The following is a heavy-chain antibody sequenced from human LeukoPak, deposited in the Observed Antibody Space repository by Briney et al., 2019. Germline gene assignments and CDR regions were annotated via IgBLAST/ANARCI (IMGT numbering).Heavy chain of an antibody. V-gene: IGHV4-59*08. CDR3: ARLRTPGIAVAGLYYFDY. CDR2: VYYTGST. Sequence: PSETLSLTCTVSGGSTSSYFWSWIRQPPGKGLEWIGYVYYTGSTNYSPSLKTRVAISIDTSKNQFSLKLSSVTAADTAVYYCARLRTPGIAVAGLYYFDYWGQGTLVTVSS. J-gene: IGHJ4*02. CDR1: GGSTSSYF. D-gene: IGHD6-19*01.